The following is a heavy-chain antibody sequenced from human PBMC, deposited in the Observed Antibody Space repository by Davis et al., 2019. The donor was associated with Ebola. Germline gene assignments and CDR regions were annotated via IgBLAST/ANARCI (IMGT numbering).Heavy chain of an antibody. CDR2: IIPIFGTA. Sequence: AASVKVSCKASGGTFSSYAISWVRQAPGQGLEWMGGIIPIFGTANYAQKFQGRVTITADESTSTAYMELSSVRYEDTAVYYCARGYCSGGSCYSGDYWGQGTLVTVSS. CDR1: GGTFSSYA. J-gene: IGHJ4*02. CDR3: ARGYCSGGSCYSGDY. V-gene: IGHV1-69*13. D-gene: IGHD2-15*01.